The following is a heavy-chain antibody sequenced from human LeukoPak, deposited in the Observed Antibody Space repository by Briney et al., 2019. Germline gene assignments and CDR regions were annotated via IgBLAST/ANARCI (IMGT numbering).Heavy chain of an antibody. CDR1: GYTFSAYY. D-gene: IGHD6-19*01. CDR3: ATAIAVADPYYYYGMDV. Sequence: ASVKVSCKASGYTFSAYYIHWVRQTPGQGLEWMGWINPISGGTIYAQKFQGGVTMTEDTSTDTAYMELSSLRSEDTAVYYCATAIAVADPYYYYGMDVWGQGITVTVSS. J-gene: IGHJ6*02. CDR2: INPISGGT. V-gene: IGHV1-2*02.